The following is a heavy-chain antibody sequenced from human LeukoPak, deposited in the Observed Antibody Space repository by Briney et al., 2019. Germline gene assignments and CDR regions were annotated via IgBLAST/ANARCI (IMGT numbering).Heavy chain of an antibody. CDR3: ARDYTLSWFDY. D-gene: IGHD3-16*02. CDR2: IKQDGSEK. V-gene: IGHV3-7*05. Sequence: RGSPRLSCAAPGFTFSSYWMSWVGQAPGKGLEWVANIKQDGSEKYYVDSVKGRFTISRDNAKNSLYLQMNSLRAEDTAVYFCARDYTLSWFDYWGQRRLVTVSS. CDR1: GFTFSSYW. J-gene: IGHJ4*02.